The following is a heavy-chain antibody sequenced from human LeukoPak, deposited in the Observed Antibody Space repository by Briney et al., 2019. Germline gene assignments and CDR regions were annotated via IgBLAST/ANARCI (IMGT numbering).Heavy chain of an antibody. D-gene: IGHD3-22*01. CDR1: GGSISSYY. CDR2: ICYSGST. V-gene: IGHV4-59*01. CDR3: ARVKYYYDSSGYYRIYYFDY. Sequence: SETLSLTCTVSGGSISSYYWSWIRQPPGKGLEWIGYICYSGSTNYNPSLKSRVTISVDTSKNQFSLKLSSVTAADTAVYYCARVKYYYDSSGYYRIYYFDYWGQGTLVTVSS. J-gene: IGHJ4*02.